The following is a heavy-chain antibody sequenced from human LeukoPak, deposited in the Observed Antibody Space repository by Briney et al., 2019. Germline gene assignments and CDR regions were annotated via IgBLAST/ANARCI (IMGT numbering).Heavy chain of an antibody. CDR1: GFTFSSYW. CDR2: IKQDGSEK. V-gene: IGHV3-7*01. Sequence: PGGSLRLSCAASGFTFSSYWMSWVRQAPGKGLEWVANIKQDGSEKYYVDSVKGRFIISRDNAKNSLYLQMNSLRAEDTAVYYCARERWLQKRSAFFDYWGQGTLVTVSS. J-gene: IGHJ4*02. D-gene: IGHD5-24*01. CDR3: ARERWLQKRSAFFDY.